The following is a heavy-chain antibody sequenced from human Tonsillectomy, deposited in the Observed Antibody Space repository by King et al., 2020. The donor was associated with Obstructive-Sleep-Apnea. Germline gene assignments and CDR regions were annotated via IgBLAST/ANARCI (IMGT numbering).Heavy chain of an antibody. CDR3: AGYIAAAGYFDY. V-gene: IGHV4-59*01. CDR1: IGYISSYY. J-gene: IGHJ4*02. CDR2: MHFSGSF. Sequence: QLQESGPGLVKPSENLSLTCTVSIGYISSYYWSWIRHPPGKELEWIGYMHFSGSFNYNPSLNSRVTISVDTSKNQFSLKLTSVTAADTAVYYCAGYIAAAGYFDYWGQGTLVTVSS. D-gene: IGHD6-13*01.